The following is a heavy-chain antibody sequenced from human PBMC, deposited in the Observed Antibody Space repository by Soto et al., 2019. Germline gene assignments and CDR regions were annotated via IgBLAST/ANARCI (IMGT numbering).Heavy chain of an antibody. D-gene: IGHD6-13*01. J-gene: IGHJ4*02. V-gene: IGHV3-30-3*01. Sequence: GGSLRLSCAASGFTFSSYAMHWVGQAPGKGLEWVAVISYDGSNKYYADSVKGRFTISRDNSKNTLYLQMNSLRAEDTAVYYCASTPQQLAPGGQGTLVTVSS. CDR1: GFTFSSYA. CDR2: ISYDGSNK. CDR3: ASTPQQLAP.